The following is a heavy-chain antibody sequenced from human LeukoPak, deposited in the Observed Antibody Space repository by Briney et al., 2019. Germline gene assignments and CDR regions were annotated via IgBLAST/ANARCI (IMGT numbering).Heavy chain of an antibody. D-gene: IGHD3-10*01. CDR3: AKRGRSNHLLPYGSGSYPDY. CDR2: IRYDGSNK. V-gene: IGHV3-30*02. Sequence: GGSLRLSCAASGFTFSSYGMHWVRQAPGKGLEWVAFIRYDGSNKYYADSVKGRFTISRDNSKNTLYLQMNSLRAEDTAVYYCAKRGRSNHLLPYGSGSYPDYWGQGTLVTVSS. J-gene: IGHJ4*02. CDR1: GFTFSSYG.